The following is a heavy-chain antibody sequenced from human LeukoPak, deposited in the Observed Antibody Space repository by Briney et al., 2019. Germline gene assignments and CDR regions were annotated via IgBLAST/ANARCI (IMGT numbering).Heavy chain of an antibody. CDR3: ARDRGGDYGPLRAR. Sequence: GGSLRLSCAAPGFTFSNYNMNWVRQAPGKSLEWVSSITSTSTYTFYADSVKGRFTISRDNAKNTLYLQMNSLRAEDTAVYYCARDRGGDYGPLRARWGQGTLVTVSS. V-gene: IGHV3-21*01. CDR1: GFTFSNYN. D-gene: IGHD4-17*01. J-gene: IGHJ4*02. CDR2: ITSTSTYT.